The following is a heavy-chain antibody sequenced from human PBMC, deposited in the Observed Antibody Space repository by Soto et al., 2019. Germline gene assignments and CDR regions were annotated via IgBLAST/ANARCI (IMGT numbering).Heavy chain of an antibody. CDR3: ARIGAYYYDSSGYRPFDY. CDR1: GGSISSSSYY. CDR2: IYYSGST. J-gene: IGHJ4*02. D-gene: IGHD3-22*01. V-gene: IGHV4-39*01. Sequence: SETLSLTCTVSGGSISSSSYYWGWIRQPPGKGLEWIGSIYYSGSTYYNPSLKSRVTISVDTSKNQFSLKLSSVTAADTAVYYCARIGAYYYDSSGYRPFDYWGQGTLVTVSS.